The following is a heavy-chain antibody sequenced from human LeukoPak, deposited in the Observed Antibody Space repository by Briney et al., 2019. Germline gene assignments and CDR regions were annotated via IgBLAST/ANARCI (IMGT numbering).Heavy chain of an antibody. CDR1: GGTFSSYA. Sequence: SVKVSCKASGGTFSSYAISWVRQAPGQGLEWMGGIIPIFGTANYAQKFQGRVTSTADESPSTAYMELSSLRSEDTAVYYCARDWGDYYDSSSYYSLQRGYWGQGTLVTVSS. CDR2: IIPIFGTA. J-gene: IGHJ4*02. V-gene: IGHV1-69*13. D-gene: IGHD3-22*01. CDR3: ARDWGDYYDSSSYYSLQRGY.